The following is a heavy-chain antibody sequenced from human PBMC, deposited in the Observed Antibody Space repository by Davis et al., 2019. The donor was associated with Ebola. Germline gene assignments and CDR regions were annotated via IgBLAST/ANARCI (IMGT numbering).Heavy chain of an antibody. D-gene: IGHD2-2*01. CDR1: GYSFTSYW. J-gene: IGHJ4*02. CDR3: ARHPPYATGWHYFDY. V-gene: IGHV5-51*01. Sequence: GESLKISCRSSGYSFTSYWIGWVRQMPGKGLEWMGIIYPGDSDTRYRPSFQGQVTISADKSINTAYLQWTSRKASDTAMYYCARHPPYATGWHYFDYWGQGTPVTVSS. CDR2: IYPGDSDT.